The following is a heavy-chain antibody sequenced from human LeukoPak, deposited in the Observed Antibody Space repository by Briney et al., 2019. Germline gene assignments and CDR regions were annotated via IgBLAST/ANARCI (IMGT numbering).Heavy chain of an antibody. Sequence: ASVKVSCEASGGTFSSYAICWVRQAPEQGLGWVGRIIPILGIANYAQRFQGRVTITADKSTSTACMELSSLRSENTAVYYCARVGDSSGYFDYWGQGNLVTVSS. J-gene: IGHJ4*02. CDR3: ARVGDSSGYFDY. D-gene: IGHD6-19*01. CDR1: GGTFSSYA. V-gene: IGHV1-69*04. CDR2: IIPILGIA.